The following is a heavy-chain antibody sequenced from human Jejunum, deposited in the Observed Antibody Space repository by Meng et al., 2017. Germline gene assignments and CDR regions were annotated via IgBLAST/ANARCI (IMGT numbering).Heavy chain of an antibody. CDR2: INTNTGGT. J-gene: IGHJ4*02. D-gene: IGHD5-24*01. CDR3: AGRSYNYDDYFDF. V-gene: IGHV1-2*06. CDR1: GYTLNGFY. Sequence: QVQMEQSGAEVRKPGASVKVSCRASGYTLNGFYMHWVRQAPGQGLEWMGRINTNTGGTNYAQNFKGRVTLNRDTSTVYMEVNRLRSDDTAVYYCAGRSYNYDDYFDFWGRGTLVTVSS.